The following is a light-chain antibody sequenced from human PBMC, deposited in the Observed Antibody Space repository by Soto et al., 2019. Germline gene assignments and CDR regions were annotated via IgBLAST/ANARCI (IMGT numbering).Light chain of an antibody. CDR3: SSYTTNNTPV. Sequence: QSALTQPASVSGSPGQSITISCTGTSSDVGGYNYVSWYQQHPGKAPKLMIHDVSNRPSGVSNRFSGSKSGNTASLTISGLQAEDEADYYCSSYTTNNTPVFGGGTKVTVL. CDR2: DVS. CDR1: SSDVGGYNY. V-gene: IGLV2-14*03. J-gene: IGLJ2*01.